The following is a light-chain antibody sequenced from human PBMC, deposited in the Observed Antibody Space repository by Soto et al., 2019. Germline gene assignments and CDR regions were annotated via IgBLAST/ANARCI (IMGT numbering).Light chain of an antibody. Sequence: QSALTQPASVSGSLGQSITIPCSGTYTDIGSYDFVSWYQQHPGKAPKLIIFELTRRPSGVSDRFSGSRSGRTASLTISGLQAEDEADYFCCSYAGPTKWVFGGGTKLTVL. CDR2: ELT. J-gene: IGLJ3*02. CDR1: YTDIGSYDF. CDR3: CSYAGPTKWV. V-gene: IGLV2-23*02.